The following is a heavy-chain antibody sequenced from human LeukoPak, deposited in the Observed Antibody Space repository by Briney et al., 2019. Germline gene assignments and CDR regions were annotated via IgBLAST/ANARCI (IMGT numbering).Heavy chain of an antibody. CDR3: ARDSGSYYPQVSPDIDY. V-gene: IGHV4-59*01. D-gene: IGHD1-26*01. Sequence: SETLSLTCTVSGGSISSYYWSWIRQPPGKGLEWIGYIYYSGSTNYNPSLKSRVTISVDTSKNQFSLKLSSVTAADTAVYYCARDSGSYYPQVSPDIDYWGQGTLVTVSS. CDR2: IYYSGST. CDR1: GGSISSYY. J-gene: IGHJ4*02.